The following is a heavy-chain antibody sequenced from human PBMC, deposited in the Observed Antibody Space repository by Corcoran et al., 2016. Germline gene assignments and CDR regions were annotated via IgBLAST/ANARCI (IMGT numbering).Heavy chain of an antibody. D-gene: IGHD3-9*01. CDR3: AKDLGDYEILTGADY. J-gene: IGHJ4*02. CDR2: ISGSGGST. CDR1: GFTFSSYA. Sequence: EVQLLESGGGLVQPGGSLRLSCAASGFTFSSYAMSWVRQAPGKGLEWVSAISGSGGSTYYADSVKGRLTISRDNSKNKLYLQMNSLRAEDKAVYYCAKDLGDYEILTGADYWGQGTLVTVSS. V-gene: IGHV3-23*01.